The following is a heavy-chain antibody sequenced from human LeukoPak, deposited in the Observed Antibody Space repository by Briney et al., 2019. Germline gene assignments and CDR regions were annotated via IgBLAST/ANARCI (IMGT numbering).Heavy chain of an antibody. CDR2: INHSGST. J-gene: IGHJ6*02. Sequence: SETLSLTCTVSGGSISSYYWSWIRQPPGKGLEWIGEINHSGSTNYNPSLKSRVTISVDTSKNQFSLKLSSVTAADTAVYYCAGGVVVPAATRDVWGQGTTVTVSS. CDR3: AGGVVVPAATRDV. CDR1: GGSISSYY. D-gene: IGHD2-2*01. V-gene: IGHV4-34*01.